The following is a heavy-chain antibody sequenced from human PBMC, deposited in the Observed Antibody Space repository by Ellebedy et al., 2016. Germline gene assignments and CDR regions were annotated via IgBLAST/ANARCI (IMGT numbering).Heavy chain of an antibody. J-gene: IGHJ4*02. Sequence: SETLSLTCTVSGGSISSSDYFWGWIRQPPGKGLEWIGSVYYTGRTNYNPPLKSRVTISVDASKNLFALTLTSVTAADTAVYYCARTTARVNDDVWGSYRYIDDWGQGALVTVSS. CDR3: ARTTARVNDDVWGSYRYIDD. V-gene: IGHV4-39*06. D-gene: IGHD3-16*02. CDR2: VYYTGRT. CDR1: GGSISSSDYF.